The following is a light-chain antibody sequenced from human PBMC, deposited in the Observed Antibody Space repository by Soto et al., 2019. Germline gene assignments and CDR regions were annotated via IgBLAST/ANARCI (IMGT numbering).Light chain of an antibody. CDR2: GTS. V-gene: IGKV3-20*01. CDR1: QSINSN. CDR3: QQYGSSPIT. J-gene: IGKJ1*01. Sequence: VMTGAPATRSVSPCEGSTRSGTASQSINSNLAWYQQKPGQAPRLLIYGTSSRATGIPDRFSGSGSGTDFTLTISRLEPEDFAVYYCQQYGSSPITFGQGTKVDI.